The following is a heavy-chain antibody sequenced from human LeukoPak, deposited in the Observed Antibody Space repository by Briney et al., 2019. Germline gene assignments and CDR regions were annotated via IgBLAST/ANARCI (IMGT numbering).Heavy chain of an antibody. CDR2: ISGSGGST. CDR1: GFTFSSYA. CDR3: AKAYLHYDILTGSDY. D-gene: IGHD3-9*01. Sequence: GSLRLSCAASGFTFSSYAMSWVRQAPGKGLEWVSAISGSGGSTYYADSVKGRFTISRDNSKNTLYLQMNSLRAEDTAVYYCAKAYLHYDILTGSDYWGQGTLVTVSS. V-gene: IGHV3-23*01. J-gene: IGHJ4*02.